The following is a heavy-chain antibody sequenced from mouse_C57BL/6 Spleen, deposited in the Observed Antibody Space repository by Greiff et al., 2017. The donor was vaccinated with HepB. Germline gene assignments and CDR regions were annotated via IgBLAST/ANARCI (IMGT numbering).Heavy chain of an antibody. CDR3: ARSWDEYAMDY. V-gene: IGHV1-82*01. Sequence: QVQLQQSGPELVKPGASVKISCKASGYAFSSSWMNWVKQRPGKGLEWIGRIYPGDGDTNYNGKFKGKATLTADKSSSTAYMQLSSLTSEDSAVYFCARSWDEYAMDYWGQGTSVTVSS. CDR2: IYPGDGDT. J-gene: IGHJ4*01. D-gene: IGHD4-1*01. CDR1: GYAFSSSW.